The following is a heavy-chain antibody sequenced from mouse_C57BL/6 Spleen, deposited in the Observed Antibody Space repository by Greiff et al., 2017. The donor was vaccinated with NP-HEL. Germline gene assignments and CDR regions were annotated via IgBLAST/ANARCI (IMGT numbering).Heavy chain of an antibody. D-gene: IGHD1-1*01. V-gene: IGHV5-6*01. CDR1: GFTFSSYG. CDR3: ARQNYYGSSYESYFDY. J-gene: IGHJ2*01. CDR2: ISSGGSYT. Sequence: EVKLVESGGDLVKPGGSLKLSCAASGFTFSSYGMSWVRQTPDKRLEWVATISSGGSYTYYPDSVKGLFTISRDNAKNTLYLQMSSLKSEDTAMYYCARQNYYGSSYESYFDYWGQGTTLTVSS.